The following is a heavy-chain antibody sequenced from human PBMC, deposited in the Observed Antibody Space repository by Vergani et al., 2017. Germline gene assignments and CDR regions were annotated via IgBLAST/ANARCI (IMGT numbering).Heavy chain of an antibody. CDR1: GFTFSSYW. Sequence: EVQLVESGGGLVQPGGSLRLSCAASGFTFSSYWMSWVRQAPGKGLEWVANIKQDGSEKYYVDSVKGRFPISRDNAKNSLYLQMNGLRAEETAVYYCARDRGNSYDSSGYYYGGKDAFDIWGQGTMVTVSS. D-gene: IGHD3-22*01. V-gene: IGHV3-7*03. J-gene: IGHJ3*02. CDR3: ARDRGNSYDSSGYYYGGKDAFDI. CDR2: IKQDGSEK.